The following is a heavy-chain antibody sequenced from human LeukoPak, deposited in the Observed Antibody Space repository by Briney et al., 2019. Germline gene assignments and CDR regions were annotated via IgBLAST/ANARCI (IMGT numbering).Heavy chain of an antibody. Sequence: GASVKVSCKASGYTFTGYYMHWVRQAPGQGLEWMGWINPNSGGTNYALKFQGRVTMTRDTSISTAYMELSRLRSDDTAVYYCARSGPLDFWSGYYEYYFDYWGQGTLVTVSS. J-gene: IGHJ4*02. V-gene: IGHV1-2*02. D-gene: IGHD3-3*01. CDR1: GYTFTGYY. CDR2: INPNSGGT. CDR3: ARSGPLDFWSGYYEYYFDY.